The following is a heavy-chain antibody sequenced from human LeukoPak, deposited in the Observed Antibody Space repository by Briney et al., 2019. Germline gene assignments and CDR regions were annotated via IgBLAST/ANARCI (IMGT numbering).Heavy chain of an antibody. V-gene: IGHV4-39*07. CDR2: IYYSGST. CDR3: AREGLQYTLYYFDY. D-gene: IGHD4-11*01. Sequence: SETLSLTCTVSGGSISSSSYFWGWIRQPPGKGLEWIGSIYYSGSTYYNPSLKSRVTISVDTSKNQFSLKLSSVTAADTAVYYCAREGLQYTLYYFDYWGQGTLVTVSS. CDR1: GGSISSSSYF. J-gene: IGHJ4*02.